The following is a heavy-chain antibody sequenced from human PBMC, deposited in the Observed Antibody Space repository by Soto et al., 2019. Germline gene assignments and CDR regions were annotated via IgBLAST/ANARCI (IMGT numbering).Heavy chain of an antibody. D-gene: IGHD5-12*01. CDR3: AAGGGLPRYY. J-gene: IGHJ4*01. Sequence: QLQLQESGSGLVKPSQTLSLTCAVSGGSISSGGHSWSCIRQPPGKGLEWIGYSYHSGSTYYNPSLKSRVTISVDRSKNQFSLKLSSVTAADTAVYYCAAGGGLPRYYWGHGTLVTVSS. V-gene: IGHV4-30-2*01. CDR2: SYHSGST. CDR1: GGSISSGGHS.